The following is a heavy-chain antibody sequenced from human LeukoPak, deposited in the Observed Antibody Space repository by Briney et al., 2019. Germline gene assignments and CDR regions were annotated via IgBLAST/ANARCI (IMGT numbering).Heavy chain of an antibody. J-gene: IGHJ4*02. V-gene: IGHV1-69*05. Sequence: ASVKVSCKASGGTFSNYAISWVRQAPGQGLEWMGGIIPIFGTANYAQKFQGRVTITTDESTSTAYMELSSLRSEDTAVYYCARGGLITRGTVTKDRGYYFDYWGQGTLVTVSS. CDR1: GGTFSNYA. D-gene: IGHD4-17*01. CDR3: ARGGLITRGTVTKDRGYYFDY. CDR2: IIPIFGTA.